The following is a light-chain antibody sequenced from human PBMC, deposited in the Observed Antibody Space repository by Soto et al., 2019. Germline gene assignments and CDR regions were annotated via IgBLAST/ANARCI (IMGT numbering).Light chain of an antibody. J-gene: IGLJ1*01. Sequence: QSALTQPASVSVSPGQSITISCTGTSTDIGAYNYVPWYQQHPGKAPKLLIYEVTNRPSGVSNRFSGSKSGNTASLTISGLQAEDEANYYCNSYTTLSNRVFGTGTKVTVL. CDR2: EVT. CDR1: STDIGAYNY. V-gene: IGLV2-14*01. CDR3: NSYTTLSNRV.